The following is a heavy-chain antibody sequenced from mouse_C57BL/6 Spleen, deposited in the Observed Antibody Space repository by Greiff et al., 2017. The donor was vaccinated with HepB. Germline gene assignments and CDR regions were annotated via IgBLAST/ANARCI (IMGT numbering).Heavy chain of an antibody. CDR2: IDPNSGGT. CDR3: ARSVPYDGSSPWYFDV. D-gene: IGHD1-1*01. V-gene: IGHV1-72*01. Sequence: QVQLQQPGAELVKPGASVKLSCKASGYTFTSYWMHWVKQRPGRGLEWIGRIDPNSGGTKYNEKFKSKATLTVDKPSSTAYMQLSSLTSEDSAVYYCARSVPYDGSSPWYFDVWGTGTTVTVSS. J-gene: IGHJ1*03. CDR1: GYTFTSYW.